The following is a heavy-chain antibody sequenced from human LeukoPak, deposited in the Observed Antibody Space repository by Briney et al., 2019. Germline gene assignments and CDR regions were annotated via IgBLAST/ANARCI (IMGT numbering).Heavy chain of an antibody. CDR3: AKDPYSSSPYYFDY. Sequence: GGSLRLSCAASGFTFTTYWMSWVRQAPGKGLEWVSGISGSGGSTYYADSVKGRFTISRDNFKNTLYLQMNSLRAEDTAVYYCAKDPYSSSPYYFDYWGQGTLVTVSS. D-gene: IGHD6-6*01. V-gene: IGHV3-23*01. CDR1: GFTFTTYW. CDR2: ISGSGGST. J-gene: IGHJ4*02.